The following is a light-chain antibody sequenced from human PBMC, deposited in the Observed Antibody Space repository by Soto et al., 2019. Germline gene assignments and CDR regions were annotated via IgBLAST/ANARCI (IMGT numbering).Light chain of an antibody. J-gene: IGLJ7*01. CDR3: QSYDSSLSYAA. CDR1: SSNIGAGYD. CDR2: GNS. Sequence: QSVLTQPPSVSGAPGQRVTISCTGSSSNIGAGYDVHWYQQLPGTAPKLLIYGNSNRPSGVPDRFSGSKSGTSASLAITGLQAEDEADYYCQSYDSSLSYAAFGGGTQLTVL. V-gene: IGLV1-40*01.